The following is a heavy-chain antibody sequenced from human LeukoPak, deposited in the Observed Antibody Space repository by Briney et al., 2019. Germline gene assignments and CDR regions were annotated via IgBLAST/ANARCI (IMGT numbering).Heavy chain of an antibody. CDR3: ARDLGIFGVVTYYYYYYMDV. J-gene: IGHJ6*03. V-gene: IGHV1-18*01. CDR2: ISAYNGNT. D-gene: IGHD3-3*01. CDR1: GYTFTSYG. Sequence: ASVKVSCKASGYTFTSYGISWVRQAPGQGLEWMGWISAYNGNTNYAQKLQGRVTMTTDTSTSTAYMELRSLRSDDTAVYYCARDLGIFGVVTYYYYYYMDVWGKGTTVTVSS.